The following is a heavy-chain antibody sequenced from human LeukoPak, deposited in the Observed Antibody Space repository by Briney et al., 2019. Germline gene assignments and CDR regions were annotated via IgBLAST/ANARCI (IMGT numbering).Heavy chain of an antibody. CDR3: ARDPRLRYFDWLTARPFDS. CDR1: GVSINSNDYY. D-gene: IGHD3-9*01. J-gene: IGHJ4*02. CDR2: IYYSAGT. Sequence: SETLSLTCNVSGVSINSNDYYWAWFRQPPGKGPEWIGSIYYSAGTYYNPSLKSRITMSVNTSENQFSLRLRSVTAADTAVYYCARDPRLRYFDWLTARPFDSWGQGTLVTVSS. V-gene: IGHV4-39*02.